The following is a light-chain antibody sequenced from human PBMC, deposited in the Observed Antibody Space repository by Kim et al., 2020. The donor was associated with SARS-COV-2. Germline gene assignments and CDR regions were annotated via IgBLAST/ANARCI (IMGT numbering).Light chain of an antibody. J-gene: IGKJ1*01. Sequence: ASTGDRVTITCRASGAVNRNLAWYQQTPGKLPKLLIHTTFVLESGVPSRFSGSGSEPDFSLTISGLQSEDFATYYCLQYNTYPWGFGQGTKVDIK. CDR3: LQYNTYPWG. CDR1: GAVNRN. CDR2: TTF. V-gene: IGKV1-8*01.